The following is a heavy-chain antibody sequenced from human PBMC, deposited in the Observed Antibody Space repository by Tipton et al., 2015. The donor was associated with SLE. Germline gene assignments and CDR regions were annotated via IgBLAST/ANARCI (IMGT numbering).Heavy chain of an antibody. CDR3: ARNKGLSPDY. CDR1: GFTFSNYA. Sequence: GSLRLSCAASGFTFSNYAMSWVRQAPGKGLEWVSVITGSGYNTFYADSVKGRFTISRDNSKNTLYLQMNSLRPEDTAMYYCARNKGLSPDYWGQGTLVTVSS. J-gene: IGHJ4*02. CDR2: ITGSGYNT. V-gene: IGHV3-23*01. D-gene: IGHD4/OR15-4a*01.